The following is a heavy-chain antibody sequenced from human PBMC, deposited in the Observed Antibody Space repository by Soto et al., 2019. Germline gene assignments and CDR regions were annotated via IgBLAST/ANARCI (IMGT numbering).Heavy chain of an antibody. CDR2: VSGTGGKT. D-gene: IGHD2-21*01. Sequence: EVQLSESGGGLAQPGGSLRLSCAASGLAFSIYAMTWVRQAPGQGLEWVATVSGTGGKTYYADSVQGRFTISRDNDKNTLQLQLNSLRADDTALDYCAKARDRDYGGNSHHFDYWGQGTLVTVSS. J-gene: IGHJ4*02. V-gene: IGHV3-23*01. CDR3: AKARDRDYGGNSHHFDY. CDR1: GLAFSIYA.